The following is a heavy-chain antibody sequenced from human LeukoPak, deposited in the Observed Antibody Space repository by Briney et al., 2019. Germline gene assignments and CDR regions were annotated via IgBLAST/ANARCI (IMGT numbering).Heavy chain of an antibody. Sequence: ASVKVSCTVSGYTLTELSMHWVRQAPGKGLEWMGGFGPEDGETIYAQKFQGRVTMTEDTSTDTDYMELSSLRSEDTAVYYCATARRYGSGSMYDYWGQGTLVTVSS. D-gene: IGHD3-10*01. J-gene: IGHJ4*02. CDR2: FGPEDGET. CDR3: ATARRYGSGSMYDY. CDR1: GYTLTELS. V-gene: IGHV1-24*01.